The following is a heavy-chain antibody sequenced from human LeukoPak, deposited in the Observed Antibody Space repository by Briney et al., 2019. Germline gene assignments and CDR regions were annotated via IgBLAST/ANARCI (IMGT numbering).Heavy chain of an antibody. V-gene: IGHV3-23*01. CDR1: GFTFSSYA. D-gene: IGHD6-6*01. CDR2: ISGSGGST. CDR3: AKDLSRSSSSLYYMDV. Sequence: GGSLRLSCAASGFTFSSYAMSWVRQAPGKGLEWVSAISGSGGSTYYADSVKGRFTISRDNSKNTLYLQMNSLRAEDTAVYYCAKDLSRSSSSLYYMDVWGKGTTVTVSS. J-gene: IGHJ6*03.